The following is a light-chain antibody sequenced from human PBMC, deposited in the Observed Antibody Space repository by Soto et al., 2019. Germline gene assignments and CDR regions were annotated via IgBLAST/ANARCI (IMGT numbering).Light chain of an antibody. CDR2: DVS. Sequence: EIAMTQSPDTLSLSPGERATLSCRASQSVNSGLAWYQQKPAHPPRLLIYDVSTRATGVPARFSGSGSGSELTLTSSNLQSEDFAYYYRHQYRTRAFGGGTKVEIK. CDR3: HQYRTRA. V-gene: IGKV3-15*01. CDR1: QSVNSG. J-gene: IGKJ4*01.